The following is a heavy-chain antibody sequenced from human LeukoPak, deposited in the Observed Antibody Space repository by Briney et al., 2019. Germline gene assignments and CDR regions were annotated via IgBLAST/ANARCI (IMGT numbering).Heavy chain of an antibody. Sequence: GGSLRLSCAASGFTFSSYGMHWVRQAPGKGLEWVAFIRYDGSNKYYADSVKGRFTISRDNSKNTLYLQMNSLRAEDTAVYYCAKDREGYSYGYFDYWGQGTLVTVSS. D-gene: IGHD5-18*01. CDR1: GFTFSSYG. CDR3: AKDREGYSYGYFDY. CDR2: IRYDGSNK. J-gene: IGHJ4*02. V-gene: IGHV3-30*02.